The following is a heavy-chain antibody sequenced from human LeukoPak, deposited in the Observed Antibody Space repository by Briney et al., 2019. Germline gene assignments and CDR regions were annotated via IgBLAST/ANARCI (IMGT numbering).Heavy chain of an antibody. V-gene: IGHV1-3*01. CDR2: INAGNGNT. CDR1: GYTFTSYA. D-gene: IGHD5-18*01. Sequence: ASVKVSCKASGYTFTSYAMHWVRQAPGQRLEWMGWINAGNGNTKYSQKFQGRVTDTRDTSASTAYMELSSLRPEDTAVYYCARVVDVNSFGLFDYWGQGTLVTVSS. J-gene: IGHJ4*02. CDR3: ARVVDVNSFGLFDY.